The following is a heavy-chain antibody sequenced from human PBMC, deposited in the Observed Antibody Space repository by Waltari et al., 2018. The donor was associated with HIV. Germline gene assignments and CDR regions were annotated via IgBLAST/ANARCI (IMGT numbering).Heavy chain of an antibody. CDR1: GGSISSSSYY. CDR3: ARADTAMVTVDY. CDR2: IYYSGST. V-gene: IGHV4-39*07. D-gene: IGHD5-18*01. J-gene: IGHJ4*02. Sequence: QLQLQESGPGLVKPSETLSLTCTVSGGSISSSSYYLGWIRQPPGKGLEWIGSIYYSGSTYYNPSLKSRVTISVDTSKNQFSLKLSSVTAADTAVYYCARADTAMVTVDYWGQGTLVTVSS.